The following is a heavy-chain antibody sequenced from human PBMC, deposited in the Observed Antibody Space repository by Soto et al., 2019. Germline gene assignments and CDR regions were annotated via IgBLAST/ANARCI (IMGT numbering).Heavy chain of an antibody. CDR3: EARAINAVYRRGEYFQH. CDR2: ISGSGGST. J-gene: IGHJ1*01. D-gene: IGHD2-8*01. CDR1: GFTFSSYA. Sequence: GGSLRLSCAASGFTFSSYAMSWVRQAPGKGLEWVSAISGSGGSTYYADSVKGRFTISRDNSKNTPYLQMNSLRAEDTAVYYCEARAINAVYRRGEYFQHWGQGTLVTVSS. V-gene: IGHV3-23*01.